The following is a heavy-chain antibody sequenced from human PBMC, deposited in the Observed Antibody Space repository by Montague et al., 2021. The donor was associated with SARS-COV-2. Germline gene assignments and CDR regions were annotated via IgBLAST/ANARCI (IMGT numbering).Heavy chain of an antibody. J-gene: IGHJ4*02. Sequence: CAISGDGVSSNIATWNWIRQSPSRGLEWLGRTYYRSKWYNDYAESVKSRITIDLDTSKHQFSLHLNSVTPEDTAVYYCARIPVGSKYYFDFWGQGTLVTVSS. D-gene: IGHD2-2*01. CDR1: GDGVSSNIAT. CDR2: TYYRSKWYN. CDR3: ARIPVGSKYYFDF. V-gene: IGHV6-1*01.